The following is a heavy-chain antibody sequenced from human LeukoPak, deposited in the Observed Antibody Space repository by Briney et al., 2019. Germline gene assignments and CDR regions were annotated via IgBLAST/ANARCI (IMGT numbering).Heavy chain of an antibody. D-gene: IGHD2-21*01. J-gene: IGHJ3*02. CDR3: ARDYASYLPFDI. CDR2: IYYSGST. Sequence: PSETLSLTCTVSGGSISSSSYYWGWIRQPPGKGLEWIGSIYYSGSTYYNPSLKSRVTISVDTSKNQSSLKLSSVTAADTAVYYCARDYASYLPFDIWGQGTMVTVSS. CDR1: GGSISSSSYY. V-gene: IGHV4-39*07.